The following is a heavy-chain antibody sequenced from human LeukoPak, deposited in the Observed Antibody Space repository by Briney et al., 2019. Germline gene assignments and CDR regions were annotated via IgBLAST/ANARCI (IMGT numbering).Heavy chain of an antibody. J-gene: IGHJ5*02. V-gene: IGHV3-23*01. CDR1: GFTFNSYA. CDR3: AKEPREYCSSTSCPNWFDL. CDR2: ISASGGTT. D-gene: IGHD2-2*01. Sequence: GRSLRLSCAASGFTFNSYAMSCVRQAPGKGLECLSAISASGGTTYYADSVKGRFTISRDNSEKTLFLQMNSLRDEDMAVYYCAKEPREYCSSTSCPNWFDLWGQGTLVTVSS.